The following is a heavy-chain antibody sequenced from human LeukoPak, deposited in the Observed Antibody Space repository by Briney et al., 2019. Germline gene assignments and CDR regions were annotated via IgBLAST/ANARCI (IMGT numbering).Heavy chain of an antibody. D-gene: IGHD3-10*01. Sequence: GASLRLSCAASGFTFSSYAMSWVRQAPGKGLEWVSAISGSGGSTYYADSVKGRFTISRDNSKNTLYLQMNSLRAEDTAVYYCAKVGPQYYYGSGSSFFDYWGQGTLVTVSS. J-gene: IGHJ4*02. CDR1: GFTFSSYA. V-gene: IGHV3-23*01. CDR2: ISGSGGST. CDR3: AKVGPQYYYGSGSSFFDY.